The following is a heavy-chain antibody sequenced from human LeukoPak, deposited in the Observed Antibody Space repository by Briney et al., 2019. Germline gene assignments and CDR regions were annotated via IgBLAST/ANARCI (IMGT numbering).Heavy chain of an antibody. Sequence: SGGSLRLSCAASGFTFSSYAMHWVRQAPGKGLEWVAVISYDGSNKYYADSVKGRFTISRDNSKNTLYLQMNSLRAEDTAVYYCARELRLRAAAGSFDYWGQGTLVTVSS. CDR3: ARELRLRAAAGSFDY. D-gene: IGHD6-13*01. CDR1: GFTFSSYA. V-gene: IGHV3-30-3*01. CDR2: ISYDGSNK. J-gene: IGHJ4*02.